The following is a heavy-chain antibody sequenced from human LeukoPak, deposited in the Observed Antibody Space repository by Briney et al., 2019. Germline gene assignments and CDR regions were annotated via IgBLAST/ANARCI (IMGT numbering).Heavy chain of an antibody. CDR2: IYSGGST. D-gene: IGHD3-9*01. CDR1: GFTFSSYA. Sequence: GGSLRLSCAASGFTFSSYAMSWVRQAPGKGLEWVSVIYSGGSTYYADSVKGRFTISRDNSKNTLYLQMNSLRAEDTAVYYCARVKYDILTGYYKRGCYFDYWGQGTLVTVSS. CDR3: ARVKYDILTGYYKRGCYFDY. V-gene: IGHV3-66*01. J-gene: IGHJ4*02.